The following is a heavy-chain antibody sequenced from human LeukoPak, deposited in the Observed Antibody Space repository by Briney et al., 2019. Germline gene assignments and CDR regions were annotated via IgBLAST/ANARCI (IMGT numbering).Heavy chain of an antibody. Sequence: GGGLVKPGGSLRLSCAASGFTLGNYSMNWVRQSPGKGLQWVASISSSSRYIYYADSVKGRFTISRDNAKNTLYLQMNSLRAEDTAVYYCARGRYGGNSGHFDYWGQGTLVTVSS. CDR2: ISSSSRYI. J-gene: IGHJ4*02. CDR3: ARGRYGGNSGHFDY. CDR1: GFTLGNYS. V-gene: IGHV3-21*01. D-gene: IGHD4-23*01.